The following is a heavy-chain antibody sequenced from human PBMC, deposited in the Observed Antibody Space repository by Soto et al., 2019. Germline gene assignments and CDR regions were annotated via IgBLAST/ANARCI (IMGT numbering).Heavy chain of an antibody. V-gene: IGHV3-23*01. CDR1: GFTFASAS. J-gene: IGHJ5*02. CDR3: ARLTTS. Sequence: GGSLRLSCETSGFTFASASMSWVRQAPGKGLEWVSSVTPSGDATYSADSVKGRFTISRDNSKNTLYLQMNSLRVEDTAVYYCARLTTSWGQGTLVTVPQ. CDR2: VTPSGDAT.